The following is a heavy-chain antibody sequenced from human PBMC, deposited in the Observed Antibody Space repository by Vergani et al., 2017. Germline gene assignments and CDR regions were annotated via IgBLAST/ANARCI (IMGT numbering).Heavy chain of an antibody. V-gene: IGHV4-61*02. J-gene: IGHJ3*01. CDR1: GGSISAGYYF. CDR2: ISASGNA. CDR3: ARRSGGYYSGGKVHPLRTAFDV. D-gene: IGHD2-15*01. Sequence: QVQLQASGPGRVKPSQTLSLTCTMSGGSISAGYYFWSWIRQPAGKGLEWLGHISASGNASHSPSLKTRVSVSVDTSKTQFSLTVTSVTAADTAIYFCARRSGGYYSGGKVHPLRTAFDVWGHGTVVTVSS.